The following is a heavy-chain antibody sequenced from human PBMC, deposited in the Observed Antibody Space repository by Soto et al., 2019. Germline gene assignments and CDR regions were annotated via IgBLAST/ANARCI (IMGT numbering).Heavy chain of an antibody. Sequence: ASVKVSCKASGYTFTGYYLHWLRQAPGQGLEWMGWINPNSGATNHAQQFQGRVTLTRDTSISTAYMELTRLRSDDTAVYFCARVGDGSNSTFHFWGQGTLVTVSS. D-gene: IGHD5-12*01. J-gene: IGHJ4*02. CDR3: ARVGDGSNSTFHF. V-gene: IGHV1-2*02. CDR2: INPNSGAT. CDR1: GYTFTGYY.